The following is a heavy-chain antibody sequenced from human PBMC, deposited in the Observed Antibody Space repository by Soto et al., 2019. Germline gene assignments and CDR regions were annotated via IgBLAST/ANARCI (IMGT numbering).Heavy chain of an antibody. CDR3: ASSSSGYYTNY. Sequence: SETLSLTCTVSGGSISSSSYYWGWIRQPPGKGLEWIGSIYYSGSTYYNPSLKSRVTISVDTSKNQFSLKLSSVTAADTAVHYCASSSSGYYTNYWGQGTLVTVSS. J-gene: IGHJ4*02. CDR2: IYYSGST. D-gene: IGHD3-22*01. V-gene: IGHV4-39*01. CDR1: GGSISSSSYY.